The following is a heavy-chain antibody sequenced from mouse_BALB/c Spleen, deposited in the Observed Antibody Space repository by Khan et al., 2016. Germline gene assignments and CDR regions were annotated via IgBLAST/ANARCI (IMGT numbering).Heavy chain of an antibody. CDR1: GYTFTSYW. J-gene: IGHJ2*01. Sequence: QVQLQQSGAELAKPGASVKMSCKASGYTFTSYWVHWVKQRPGQGLEWIGYINPSTGYTEYNQKFKDKATLTADKSSSTAYMQLSSLTSEDSAVYYCASYYGSSYYFDYWGQGTTLTVSS. D-gene: IGHD1-1*01. V-gene: IGHV1-7*01. CDR3: ASYYGSSYYFDY. CDR2: INPSTGYT.